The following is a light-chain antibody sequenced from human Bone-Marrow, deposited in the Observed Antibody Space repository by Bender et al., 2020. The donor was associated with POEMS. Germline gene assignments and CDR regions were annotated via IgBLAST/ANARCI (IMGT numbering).Light chain of an antibody. CDR3: VLYFGSSDVV. J-gene: IGLJ2*01. CDR1: SGAVSSAFY. V-gene: IGLV8-61*01. Sequence: QTVVTQEPSLSVSPGGTVTLTCGLSSGAVSSAFYPSWYQQTPGQAPRTLIYSTDTRSSGVPDRFSGSILGNNAALTITGVQADDEADYYCVLYFGSSDVVFGGGTKLTVL. CDR2: STD.